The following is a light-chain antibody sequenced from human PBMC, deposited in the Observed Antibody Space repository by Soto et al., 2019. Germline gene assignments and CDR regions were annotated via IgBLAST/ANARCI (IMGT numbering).Light chain of an antibody. V-gene: IGLV2-14*01. CDR3: SSYTSSRTLAA. CDR1: SGDVGGYNY. Sequence: QAVLTQPASVSGSPEQSITISCTGTSGDVGGYNYVSWYQQHPGRAPKLMIYDVSNRPSGISTRFSGSKSGNTASLTISGLQTEDEADYYCSSYTSSRTLAAFGGGTKLTVL. CDR2: DVS. J-gene: IGLJ2*01.